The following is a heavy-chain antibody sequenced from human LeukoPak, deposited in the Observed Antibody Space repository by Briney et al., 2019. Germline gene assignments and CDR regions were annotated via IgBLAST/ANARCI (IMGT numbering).Heavy chain of an antibody. J-gene: IGHJ4*02. CDR3: AKQQRGYSYGYKGY. CDR1: GFTFSSYS. V-gene: IGHV3-23*01. D-gene: IGHD5-18*01. Sequence: GGSLRLSCAASGFTFSSYSMNWVRQAPGKGLEWVSSISGSGGSTYYADSVKGRFTISRDNSKNTLYLQMNSLRAEDTAVYYCAKQQRGYSYGYKGYWGQGTLVTVSS. CDR2: ISGSGGST.